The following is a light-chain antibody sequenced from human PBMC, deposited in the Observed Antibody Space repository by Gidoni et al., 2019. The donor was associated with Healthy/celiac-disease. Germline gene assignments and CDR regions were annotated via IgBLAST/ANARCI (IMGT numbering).Light chain of an antibody. CDR1: KLGDKY. CDR3: QAWDSNTYV. J-gene: IGLJ1*01. Sequence: SYELTQPPSVSVSPGPTASITCSGDKLGDKYACWYQQKPGQSPVLVIYQDSKRPSGIPERFSGSNSGNTATLTISGTQAMDEADYYCQAWDSNTYVFGTGTKVTVL. CDR2: QDS. V-gene: IGLV3-1*01.